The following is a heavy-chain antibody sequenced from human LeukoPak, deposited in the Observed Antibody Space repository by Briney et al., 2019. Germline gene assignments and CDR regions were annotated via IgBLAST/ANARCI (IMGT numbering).Heavy chain of an antibody. Sequence: GGSLRLSCAASGFTFSSYWMSWVPQAPGKGLKWGSNIKQDGSEKYYVDSVKGRFTISRDNAKNSLYLQMNSLRAEDTAVYYCARDRVRFDYYDSSGYSLWGQGTLVTVSS. CDR3: ARDRVRFDYYDSSGYSL. J-gene: IGHJ4*02. CDR1: GFTFSSYW. V-gene: IGHV3-7*04. CDR2: IKQDGSEK. D-gene: IGHD3-22*01.